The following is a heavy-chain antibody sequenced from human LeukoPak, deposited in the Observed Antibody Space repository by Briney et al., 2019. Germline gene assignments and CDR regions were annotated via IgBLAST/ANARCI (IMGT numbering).Heavy chain of an antibody. Sequence: GGSLRLSCAASGFTFSNYDMSWVRQAPGKGLEWVSSISDSGGSTYYADSVKGRFTISRDNSKNTLYLQMNSLRAEDTAVYYCAKPSRAGTIDYWGQGTLVTVSS. CDR1: GFTFSNYD. D-gene: IGHD6-19*01. V-gene: IGHV3-23*01. CDR2: ISDSGGST. J-gene: IGHJ4*02. CDR3: AKPSRAGTIDY.